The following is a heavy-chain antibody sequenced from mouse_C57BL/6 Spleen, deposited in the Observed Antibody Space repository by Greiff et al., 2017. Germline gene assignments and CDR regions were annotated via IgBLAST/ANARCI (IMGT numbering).Heavy chain of an antibody. CDR1: GYTFTDYN. CDR2: INTNNGGT. Sequence: EVQLQQSGPELVTPGASVKIPCKASGYTFTDYNMDWVKQSHGKSLEWIGDINTNNGGTIYNQKFKGKATLTVDKSSSSAYMELLSLTSEDTAVYYCARCSYDGYYDWILLAYWGQGTLVTVSA. V-gene: IGHV1-18*01. J-gene: IGHJ3*01. CDR3: ARCSYDGYYDWILLAY. D-gene: IGHD2-3*01.